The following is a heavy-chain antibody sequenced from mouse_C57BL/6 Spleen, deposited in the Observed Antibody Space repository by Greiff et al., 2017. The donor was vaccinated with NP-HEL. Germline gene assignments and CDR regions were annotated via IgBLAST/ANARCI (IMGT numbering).Heavy chain of an antibody. D-gene: IGHD4-1*01. CDR2: IWSGGST. CDR1: GFSLTSYG. CDR3: ARGFWDFAY. Sequence: QVQLKESGPGLVQPSQSLSITCTVSGFSLTSYGVHWVRQSPGKGLEWLGVIWSGGSTDYNAAFISRLSISKDNSKSQVFFKMNSLQADDKAIYYCARGFWDFAYWGQGTLVTVSA. J-gene: IGHJ3*01. V-gene: IGHV2-2*01.